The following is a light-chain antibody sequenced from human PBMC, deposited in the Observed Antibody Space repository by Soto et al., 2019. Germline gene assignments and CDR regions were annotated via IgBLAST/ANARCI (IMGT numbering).Light chain of an antibody. V-gene: IGLV4-69*01. Sequence: QAVVTQSPSASASLGASVKLTCTLSSGHSSYAIAWHQQQPEKGPRYLMKVNSDGSHNKGDGIPDRFSGSSSGAERYLTISSLQSEDEADYYCQTWGTAIRVFGGGTKVTVL. CDR3: QTWGTAIRV. CDR1: SGHSSYA. CDR2: VNSDGSH. J-gene: IGLJ2*01.